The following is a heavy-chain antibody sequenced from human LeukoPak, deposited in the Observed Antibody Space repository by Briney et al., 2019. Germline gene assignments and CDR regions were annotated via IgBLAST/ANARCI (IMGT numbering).Heavy chain of an antibody. Sequence: GASVKVSCKTSGYTFISNGISWVRQAPGQGLEWVGWISAYNGDTNSAQKLQGRGTMTIDTSTTTVFMELRSLRSDDTAVYYCVRVAPHGSSWADSWGQGTLVTVSS. CDR1: GYTFISNG. CDR2: ISAYNGDT. D-gene: IGHD6-13*01. J-gene: IGHJ4*02. V-gene: IGHV1-18*01. CDR3: VRVAPHGSSWADS.